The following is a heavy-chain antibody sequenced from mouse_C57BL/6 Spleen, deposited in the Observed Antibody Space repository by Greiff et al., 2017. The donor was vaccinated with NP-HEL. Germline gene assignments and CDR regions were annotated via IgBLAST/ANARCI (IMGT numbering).Heavy chain of an antibody. Sequence: VQLQESGPELVKPGASVKISCKASGYAFSSSWMNWVKQRPGKGLEWIGRIYPGDGDTNYNGKFKGKATLTADKSSSTAYMQLSSLTSEDSAVYFCARDGNSFDYWGQGTTLTVSS. CDR2: IYPGDGDT. CDR1: GYAFSSSW. CDR3: ARDGNSFDY. V-gene: IGHV1-82*01. J-gene: IGHJ2*01. D-gene: IGHD2-1*01.